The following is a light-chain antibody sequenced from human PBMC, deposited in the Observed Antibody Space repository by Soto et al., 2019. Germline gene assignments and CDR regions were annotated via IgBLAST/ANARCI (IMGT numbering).Light chain of an antibody. Sequence: DIVMTQSPDSLAVSLGERATINCKSSQSVLYSSNNKNYLAWYQQKPGQPPKLLIYWASTRESGVPDRFSGSGSGTDFTLTISSLRAEDVAVYYCQQYYSTPLTFGQGTTVEIK. J-gene: IGKJ1*01. CDR3: QQYYSTPLT. V-gene: IGKV4-1*01. CDR2: WAS. CDR1: QSVLYSSNNKNY.